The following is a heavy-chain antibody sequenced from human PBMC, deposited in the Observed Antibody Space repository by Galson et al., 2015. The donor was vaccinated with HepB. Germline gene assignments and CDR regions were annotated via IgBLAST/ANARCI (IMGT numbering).Heavy chain of an antibody. J-gene: IGHJ5*02. Sequence: PALVKPTQTLTLTCTFSGFSLSTSGVGVGWIRQPPGKALEWLALIYWDDDKRYSPSLKSRLTITKVTSKNQVILTMTNVDPVDTATYSAAHRPALGRVRGVPNWFDPWGQGTLVIVSS. D-gene: IGHD3-10*01. V-gene: IGHV2-5*02. CDR1: GFSLSTSGVG. CDR3: AHRPALGRVRGVPNWFDP. CDR2: IYWDDDK.